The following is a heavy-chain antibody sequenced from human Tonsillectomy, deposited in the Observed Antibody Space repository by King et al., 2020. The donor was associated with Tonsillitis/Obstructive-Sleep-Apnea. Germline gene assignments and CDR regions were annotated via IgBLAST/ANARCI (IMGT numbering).Heavy chain of an antibody. D-gene: IGHD3-10*01. CDR2: ISVSGGST. V-gene: IGHV3-23*04. CDR1: GFTFSSYD. Sequence: VQLVESGGGLVQPGGSLRLSCAASGFTFSSYDMSWVRQAPGKGLEWVSIISVSGGSTYSADSLKGRFTISRENSKNTRNLQMNSLRAEDTATYYCAKVRHGSGSYDAVDIWGQGTMVTVSS. J-gene: IGHJ3*02. CDR3: AKVRHGSGSYDAVDI.